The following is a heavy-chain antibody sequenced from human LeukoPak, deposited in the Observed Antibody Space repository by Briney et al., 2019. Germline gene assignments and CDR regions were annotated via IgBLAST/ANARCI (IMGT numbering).Heavy chain of an antibody. CDR2: IIPVVGTP. CDR3: ARSGSGSYYFYWFDP. D-gene: IGHD3-10*01. Sequence: SVKVSCKPSGGTFSRNAISWVRQAPGQGLEWMGGIIPVVGTPNYAQKFQGRVTISADKSTSTVYMELSSLRSEDTAMHYCARSGSGSYYFYWFDPWGQGTLVTVSS. V-gene: IGHV1-69*06. CDR1: GGTFSRNA. J-gene: IGHJ5*02.